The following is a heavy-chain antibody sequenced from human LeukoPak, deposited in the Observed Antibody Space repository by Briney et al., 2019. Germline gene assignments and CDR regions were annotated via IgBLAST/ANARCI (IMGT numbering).Heavy chain of an antibody. CDR2: ISSSSTTI. V-gene: IGHV3-48*01. CDR3: ARGARSWYGDY. CDR1: GVIFSGYS. D-gene: IGHD6-13*01. Sequence: GGSLRLSCAASGVIFSGYSFYWVRQAPGKGLEWVSYISSSSTTIYYADSVKGRFTISRDNAKNSLYLQMNSLRAEDTAVYYCARGARSWYGDYWGQGTLVTVSS. J-gene: IGHJ4*02.